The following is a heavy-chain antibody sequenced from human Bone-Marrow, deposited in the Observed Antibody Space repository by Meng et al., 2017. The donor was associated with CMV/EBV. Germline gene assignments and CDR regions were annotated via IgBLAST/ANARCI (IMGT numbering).Heavy chain of an antibody. D-gene: IGHD6-19*01. Sequence: GGSLRLSCAASGFTFSSYEMNWVRQAPGKGLEWISYISSSGSIIYYADSVKGRFTISRDNAKNSLYLQMNSLRAEDTAVYYCARPWYSSGWIDYWGHGTLVTVSS. CDR2: ISSSGSII. CDR3: ARPWYSSGWIDY. CDR1: GFTFSSYE. V-gene: IGHV3-48*03. J-gene: IGHJ4*01.